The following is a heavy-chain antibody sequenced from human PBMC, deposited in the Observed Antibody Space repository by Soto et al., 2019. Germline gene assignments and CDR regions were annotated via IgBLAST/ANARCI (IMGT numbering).Heavy chain of an antibody. Sequence: SETLSLTCTVSGGSISSYYWSWIRQPPGKGLEWIGYIYYSGSTNYNPSLKSRVTISVDTSKNQFSLKLSSVTAADTAVYYCARASPAGYSSSWYRGGYFDYWGQGTLVTVSS. V-gene: IGHV4-59*01. CDR3: ARASPAGYSSSWYRGGYFDY. J-gene: IGHJ4*02. D-gene: IGHD6-13*01. CDR1: GGSISSYY. CDR2: IYYSGST.